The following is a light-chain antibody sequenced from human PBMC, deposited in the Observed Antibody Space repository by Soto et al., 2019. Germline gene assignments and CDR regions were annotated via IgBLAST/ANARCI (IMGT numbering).Light chain of an antibody. Sequence: SYELTQPPSVSVSPGQTARITCSGDALPKKYAYWYQQKSGQAPVLVIYEDSKRPSGIPERFSASISRTMATFTISGAQVEDEADYYCYSTDSSGNHKVFGGGTKVTVL. J-gene: IGLJ3*02. CDR2: EDS. V-gene: IGLV3-10*01. CDR3: YSTDSSGNHKV. CDR1: ALPKKY.